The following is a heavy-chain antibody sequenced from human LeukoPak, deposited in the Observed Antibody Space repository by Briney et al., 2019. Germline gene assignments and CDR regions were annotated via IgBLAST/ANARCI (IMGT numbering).Heavy chain of an antibody. D-gene: IGHD3-10*01. Sequence: PSESLSLTCAASGFTFSSSSYYWGRHRPPPGQGLVSIGSICYSGITYHNPSIKRRATIREDTSNNQFSLKLSSVTAADTAVYYYARDQMVRGVIGAFDYWGQGTLVTVSS. V-gene: IGHV4-39*07. CDR3: ARDQMVRGVIGAFDY. CDR1: GFTFSSSSYY. J-gene: IGHJ4*02. CDR2: ICYSGIT.